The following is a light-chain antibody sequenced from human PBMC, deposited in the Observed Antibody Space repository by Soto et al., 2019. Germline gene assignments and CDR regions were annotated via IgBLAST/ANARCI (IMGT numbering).Light chain of an antibody. V-gene: IGKV1-33*01. J-gene: IGKJ2*02. CDR1: QDIRHY. CDR3: QQYDKLPPWT. Sequence: DLQMTQSPSSLSASVGDRVTITCQASQDIRHYLNWYQQKPGKAPKVLIHDASNLEEGVPSRFSGSGSGTDFTFTISTLQPEDIATYYCQQYDKLPPWTFGQGTKLEIK. CDR2: DAS.